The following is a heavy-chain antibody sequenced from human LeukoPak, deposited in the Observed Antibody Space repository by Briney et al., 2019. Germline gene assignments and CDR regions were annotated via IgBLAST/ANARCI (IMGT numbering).Heavy chain of an antibody. J-gene: IGHJ3*02. CDR2: ISYDGSNK. CDR3: AKEGSDAFDI. CDR1: GFTFSCYA. V-gene: IGHV3-30*18. Sequence: GGSLRLSCAASGFTFSCYAMSWARQAPGKGLEWVAVISYDGSNKYYADSVKGRFTISRDNSKNTLYLQMNSLRAEDTAVYYCAKEGSDAFDIWGQGTMVTVSS.